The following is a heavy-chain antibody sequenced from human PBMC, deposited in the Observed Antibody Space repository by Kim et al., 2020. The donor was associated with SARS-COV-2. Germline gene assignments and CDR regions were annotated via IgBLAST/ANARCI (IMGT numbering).Heavy chain of an antibody. V-gene: IGHV3-23*01. CDR2: ISDSGGNK. CDR3: AKKGIPACAQWYFDL. J-gene: IGHJ2*01. D-gene: IGHD6-13*01. CDR1: GFTFSSFA. Sequence: GGSLRLSCAASGFTFSSFAMNWVRQAPGKGLEWVSVISDSGGNKFYADSVKGRFTISRDNSKNTLYLQMNSLRAEDTAVYYCAKKGIPACAQWYFDLWGRGTLVTVSS.